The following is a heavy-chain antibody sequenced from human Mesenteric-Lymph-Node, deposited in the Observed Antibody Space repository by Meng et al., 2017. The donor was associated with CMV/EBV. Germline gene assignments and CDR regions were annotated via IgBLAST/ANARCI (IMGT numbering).Heavy chain of an antibody. Sequence: CASSGFTFSSYSMNWVRQAPGKGLEWVGRIRSKANSYATAYAASVKGRFTISRDDSKNTAYLQMNSLKTEDTAVYYCTSRYYSGYDYWGQGTLVTVSS. V-gene: IGHV3-73*01. CDR2: IRSKANSYAT. CDR3: TSRYYSGYDY. J-gene: IGHJ4*02. D-gene: IGHD5-12*01. CDR1: GFTFSSYS.